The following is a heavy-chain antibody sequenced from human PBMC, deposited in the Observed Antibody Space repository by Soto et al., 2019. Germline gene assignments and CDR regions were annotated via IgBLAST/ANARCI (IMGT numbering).Heavy chain of an antibody. J-gene: IGHJ4*02. CDR1: GFSFSNYN. V-gene: IGHV3-48*02. CDR2: ITDSSDTV. Sequence: LRLSCVASGFSFSNYNMNWVRQAPGKGLEWVSYITDSSDTVHYADSVRGRFTISRDNAESSLYLQMNSLRDEDTAVYFCARDFGHGYYLDYWGRGTLVTVSS. D-gene: IGHD3-3*01. CDR3: ARDFGHGYYLDY.